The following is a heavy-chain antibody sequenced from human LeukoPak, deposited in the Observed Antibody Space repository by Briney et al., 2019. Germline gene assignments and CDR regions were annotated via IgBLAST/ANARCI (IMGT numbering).Heavy chain of an antibody. D-gene: IGHD3-3*01. J-gene: IGHJ4*02. CDR2: ISDSGGTA. V-gene: IGHV3-23*01. CDR1: GFTFRSYA. CDR3: AEARGMWNGYFGIDY. Sequence: PGGSLRLSCAASGFTFRSYAMSWVRQAPGKELEWVSAISDSGGTAYYADSVKGRFTISRDNSKNTLYLQMNSLRAEDTAIYFCAEARGMWNGYFGIDYWGQGTLVTVSS.